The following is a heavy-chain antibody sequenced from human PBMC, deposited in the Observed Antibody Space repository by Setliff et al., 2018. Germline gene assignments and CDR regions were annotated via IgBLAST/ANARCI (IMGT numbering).Heavy chain of an antibody. CDR3: ARMSGFQYMDV. Sequence: SETLSLTCTVSGDSISSRRSYWGWFRQPARKGLEWIGQIYTSWSTNYNPSLKSRVTISLDTSKNQFSLSLSSVTAADTAVYYCARMSGFQYMDVWGKGTTVTSP. J-gene: IGHJ6*03. CDR1: GDSISSRRSY. D-gene: IGHD3-3*01. V-gene: IGHV4-61*09. CDR2: IYTSWST.